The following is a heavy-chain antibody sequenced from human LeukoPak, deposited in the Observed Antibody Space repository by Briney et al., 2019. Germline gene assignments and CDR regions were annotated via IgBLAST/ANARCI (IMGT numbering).Heavy chain of an antibody. CDR3: ARHRFGGFYYFDY. CDR2: IYYSGST. CDR1: GGSISSSSYF. J-gene: IGHJ4*02. D-gene: IGHD3-10*01. Sequence: SETLSLTCTVSGGSISSSSYFWGWIRQPPGKGLEWIGSIYYSGSTYYNPSLKSRVTISVDTSKNQFSLKLTSMTASDTAVYYCARHRFGGFYYFDYWGQGTLVTVSS. V-gene: IGHV4-39*01.